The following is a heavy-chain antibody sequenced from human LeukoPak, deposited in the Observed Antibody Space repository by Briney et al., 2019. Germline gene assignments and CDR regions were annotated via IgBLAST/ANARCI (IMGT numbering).Heavy chain of an antibody. D-gene: IGHD3-16*01. CDR2: IIPILGMA. Sequence: SVKVSCKASGGTFSSYAISWVRQAPGQGLEWMGRIIPILGMANYAQKFQGRVTITADKSTSTAYMELSSLRSEDTAVYYCAGQTKGALGVYNWFDPWGQGTLVTVSS. CDR1: GGTFSSYA. CDR3: AGQTKGALGVYNWFDP. V-gene: IGHV1-69*04. J-gene: IGHJ5*02.